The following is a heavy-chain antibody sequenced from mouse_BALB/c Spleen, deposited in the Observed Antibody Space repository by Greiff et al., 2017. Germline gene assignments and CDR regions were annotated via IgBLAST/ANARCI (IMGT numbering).Heavy chain of an antibody. CDR3: ARHEDYGFDY. Sequence: EVQGVESGGGLVKPGGSLKLSCAASGFTFSSYAMSWVRQTPEKRLEWVATISSGGSYTYYPDSVKGRFTISRDNAKNTLYLQMSSLRSEDTAMYYCARHEDYGFDYWGQGTTLTVSS. V-gene: IGHV5-9-3*01. J-gene: IGHJ2*01. D-gene: IGHD1-1*01. CDR2: ISSGGSYT. CDR1: GFTFSSYA.